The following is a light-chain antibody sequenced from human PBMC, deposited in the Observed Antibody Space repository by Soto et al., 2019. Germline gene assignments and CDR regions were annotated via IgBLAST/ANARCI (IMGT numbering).Light chain of an antibody. V-gene: IGKV3-11*01. J-gene: IGKJ1*01. Sequence: IVLTQSPATLSLSPGERATLSCMASQNISSYLIWYQQKPGQAPRLLMYDVSNRATVIPARFSGSGSGTDFTLTISSIEPEDLAVYYCQQRSNWPRTFGQGTKVEVK. CDR2: DVS. CDR1: QNISSY. CDR3: QQRSNWPRT.